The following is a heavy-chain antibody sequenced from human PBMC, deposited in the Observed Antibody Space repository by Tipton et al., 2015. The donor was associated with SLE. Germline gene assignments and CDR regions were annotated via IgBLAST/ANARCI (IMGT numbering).Heavy chain of an antibody. CDR1: EFTFSSYW. Sequence: SLRLSCAASEFTFSSYWMSWVRQAPGKGLEWVANIKQDGSEKYYVDSVKGRFTISRDNAKNSLYLQMNSLRAEDTAVYYCARDDSSGPRAFDIWGQGTMVTVSS. CDR3: ARDDSSGPRAFDI. CDR2: IKQDGSEK. V-gene: IGHV3-7*05. D-gene: IGHD3-22*01. J-gene: IGHJ3*02.